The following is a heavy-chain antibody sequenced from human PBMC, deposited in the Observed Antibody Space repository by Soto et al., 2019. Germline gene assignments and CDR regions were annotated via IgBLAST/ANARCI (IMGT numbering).Heavy chain of an antibody. J-gene: IGHJ4*02. CDR2: ISGSGGTT. Sequence: PGGSLRLSCAASGFTFSSYAMSWVRQAPGKGLGWVSAISGSGGTTYYADSVKGRFTISRDNSKNTLYLQMNSLRAEDTAVYYCAKLYYDFWSGYSTPYYFDYWGQGTLVTVSS. CDR1: GFTFSSYA. V-gene: IGHV3-23*01. D-gene: IGHD3-3*01. CDR3: AKLYYDFWSGYSTPYYFDY.